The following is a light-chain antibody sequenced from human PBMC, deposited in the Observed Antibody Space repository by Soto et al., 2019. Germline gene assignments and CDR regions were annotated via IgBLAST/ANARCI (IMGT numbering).Light chain of an antibody. J-gene: IGLJ1*01. V-gene: IGLV8-61*01. CDR3: RLYTGSSIYV. CDR1: SGSVSTSSY. Sequence: QSVVTQEPSFSVSPGGTVTLTCSLNSGSVSTSSYPSWYQQPPGQTPRTIIYSTSNRSSGVPDRFSGSIPGNKAALTTSGAQADDESDYYCRLYTGSSIYVFGTGTKGTVL. CDR2: STS.